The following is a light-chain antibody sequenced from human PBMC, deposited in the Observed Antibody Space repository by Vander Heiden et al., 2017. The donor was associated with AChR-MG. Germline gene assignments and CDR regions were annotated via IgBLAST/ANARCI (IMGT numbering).Light chain of an antibody. CDR1: QSISSW. CDR3: QQYNSYLVV. V-gene: IGKV1-5*03. Sequence: DIQMTQSPSTLSASVGDRVTITCRASQSISSWLAWYQQKPGKAPKLLIYKASSLESGVPSRFSGSGSGTEFTLTISSLQPDDFATYYCQQYNSYLVVFGQGTKVEIK. J-gene: IGKJ1*01. CDR2: KAS.